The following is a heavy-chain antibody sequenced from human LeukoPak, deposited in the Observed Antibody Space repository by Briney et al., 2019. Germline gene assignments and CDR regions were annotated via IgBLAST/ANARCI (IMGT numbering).Heavy chain of an antibody. J-gene: IGHJ4*02. Sequence: GGSLRLSCAASGFTFSSYAMSWVRQAPGKGLEWVSSISSSSSYIYYADSVKGRFTISRDNAKNSLYLQMNSLRAEDTAVYYCARDHSNYYDSSGHDYWGQGTLVTVSS. D-gene: IGHD3-22*01. CDR3: ARDHSNYYDSSGHDY. V-gene: IGHV3-21*01. CDR2: ISSSSSYI. CDR1: GFTFSSYA.